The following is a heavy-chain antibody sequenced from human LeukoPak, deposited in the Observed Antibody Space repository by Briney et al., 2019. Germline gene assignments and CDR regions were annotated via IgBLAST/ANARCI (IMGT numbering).Heavy chain of an antibody. J-gene: IGHJ6*03. CDR2: IYYSGST. Sequence: SETLSLTCTVSGGSISSYYWSWIRQPPGKGLEWIGYIYYSGSTNCNPSLKSRVTISVDTSKNQFSLKLSSVTAADTAVYYCARAGPGDYYGSGSYRGLYYYYMDVWGKGITVTVSS. CDR3: ARAGPGDYYGSGSYRGLYYYYMDV. V-gene: IGHV4-59*01. D-gene: IGHD3-10*01. CDR1: GGSISSYY.